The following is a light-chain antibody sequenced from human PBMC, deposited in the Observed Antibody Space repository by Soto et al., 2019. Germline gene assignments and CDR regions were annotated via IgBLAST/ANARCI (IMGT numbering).Light chain of an antibody. CDR3: SSYAGSNVYV. CDR1: SSDVGGYNY. CDR2: EVS. J-gene: IGLJ1*01. Sequence: QSALTQPPSASWSPGQSVTISCTGTSSDVGGYNYVSWYQQHPGKAPKLMISEVSKRPSGVPDRCSGSKSGNTASLTVSGLQAEDEADYYCSSYAGSNVYVFGTGTKLTVL. V-gene: IGLV2-8*01.